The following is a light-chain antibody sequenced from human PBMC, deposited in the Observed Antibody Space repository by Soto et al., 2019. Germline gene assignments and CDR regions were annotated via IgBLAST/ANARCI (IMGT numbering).Light chain of an antibody. Sequence: EIVLTQSPATLSLSPGERATLSCRASQSVRSYLAWYQQKPGQAPRLLIYDASNRATGIPARFSGSGSGTDFTLTISSLGPEDFAVYYCQQRSNWTPGYTFGQGTKLEIK. CDR1: QSVRSY. V-gene: IGKV3-11*01. J-gene: IGKJ2*01. CDR3: QQRSNWTPGYT. CDR2: DAS.